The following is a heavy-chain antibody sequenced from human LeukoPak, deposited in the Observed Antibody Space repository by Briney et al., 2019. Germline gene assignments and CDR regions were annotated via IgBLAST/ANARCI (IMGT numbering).Heavy chain of an antibody. V-gene: IGHV3-21*01. Sequence: GGSLRLSCEASGFTISSYTMNWVRQAPGKGLEWVSSIDSSSSYIYYADSLKGRFTISRDNAKNSLYLQMNSLRAEDTAVYYCAKDLYDFPIAGWGQGTLVTVSS. CDR1: GFTISSYT. CDR2: IDSSSSYI. D-gene: IGHD3-3*01. CDR3: AKDLYDFPIAG. J-gene: IGHJ4*02.